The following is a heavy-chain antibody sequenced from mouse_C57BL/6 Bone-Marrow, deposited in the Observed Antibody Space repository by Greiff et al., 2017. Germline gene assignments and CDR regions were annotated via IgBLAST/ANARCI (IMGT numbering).Heavy chain of an antibody. V-gene: IGHV1-55*01. CDR2: SYPGSGST. Sequence: VQLQQPGAELVKPGASVKMSCKASGYTFTSYWITWVKQRPGQGLEWIGDSYPGSGSTNYNEKFKSKATLTVDTSSSTAYMQLSSLTSEDSAVYYCASSTMVTTTGYYFDYWGQGTTLTVSS. D-gene: IGHD2-2*01. CDR1: GYTFTSYW. CDR3: ASSTMVTTTGYYFDY. J-gene: IGHJ2*01.